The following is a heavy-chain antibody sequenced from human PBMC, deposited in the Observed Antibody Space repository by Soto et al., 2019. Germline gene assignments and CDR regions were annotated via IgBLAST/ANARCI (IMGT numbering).Heavy chain of an antibody. CDR1: GGSISSYY. J-gene: IGHJ5*02. CDR3: ASGIVGATRSHWFDP. V-gene: IGHV4-59*01. D-gene: IGHD1-26*01. Sequence: SETLSLTCTVSGGSISSYYWSWIRQPPGKGLEWIGYIYYSGSTNYNPSLKSRVTISVDTSKNQFSLKLSSVTAADTAVYYCASGIVGATRSHWFDPWGQGTLVTVSS. CDR2: IYYSGST.